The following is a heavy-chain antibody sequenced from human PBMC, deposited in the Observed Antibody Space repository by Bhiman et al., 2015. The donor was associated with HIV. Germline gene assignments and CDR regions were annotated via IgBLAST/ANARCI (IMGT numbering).Heavy chain of an antibody. D-gene: IGHD6-13*01. CDR1: GFTFGTYW. CDR2: INQDGSKK. J-gene: IGHJ4*02. CDR3: AREFTGYSSSNFDY. Sequence: EAQLVESGGGLVQPGESLRLSCVASGFTFGTYWMSWVRQAPGKGLEWVANINQDGSKKQYVESVVGRFTISRDNAKNSLYLQVNSLRAEDTAVYYCAREFTGYSSSNFDYWGQGTLVTVSS. V-gene: IGHV3-7*01.